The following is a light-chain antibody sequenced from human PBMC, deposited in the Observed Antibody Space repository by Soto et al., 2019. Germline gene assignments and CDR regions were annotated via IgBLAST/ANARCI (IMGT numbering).Light chain of an antibody. Sequence: EIVLTQSPGTLSLSPGERATLSCSASQSVSSSYLAWYQQKPGQAPRLLIYDASSRATGIPDRFSGSGSGTDFTLTINRVEPEDFAVYFCQQYAGSPRTFGQGTKVDI. CDR3: QQYAGSPRT. J-gene: IGKJ1*01. CDR2: DAS. CDR1: QSVSSSY. V-gene: IGKV3-20*01.